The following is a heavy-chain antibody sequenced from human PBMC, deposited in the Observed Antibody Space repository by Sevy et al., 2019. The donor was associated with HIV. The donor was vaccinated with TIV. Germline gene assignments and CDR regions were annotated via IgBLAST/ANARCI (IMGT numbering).Heavy chain of an antibody. D-gene: IGHD2-8*01. CDR3: AREGCTKPHDY. Sequence: GGSLRLSCAASGFTFSKYSMSWVRQPPGKGLEWVSTLSFGCDEINYADSVKGRFTISRDNSKSSVYLQMNNLRPEDTAVYYCAREGCTKPHDYWGQGTLVTGSS. CDR2: LSFGCDEI. CDR1: GFTFSKYS. J-gene: IGHJ4*02. V-gene: IGHV3-23*01.